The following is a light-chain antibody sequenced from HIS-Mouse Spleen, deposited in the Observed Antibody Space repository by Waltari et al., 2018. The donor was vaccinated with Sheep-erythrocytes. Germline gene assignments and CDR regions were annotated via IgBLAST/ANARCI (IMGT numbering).Light chain of an antibody. Sequence: QSALTQPPSASGSPGQSVTIPCTGTSSDVGGYYYVSQYHHNPGKAPKLMIYEVSTRPSGVPDRFSGSKSGNTASLTVSGLQAEDEADYYCSSYAGSNNWVFGGGTKLTVL. CDR3: SSYAGSNNWV. CDR2: EVS. CDR1: SSDVGGYYY. V-gene: IGLV2-8*01. J-gene: IGLJ3*02.